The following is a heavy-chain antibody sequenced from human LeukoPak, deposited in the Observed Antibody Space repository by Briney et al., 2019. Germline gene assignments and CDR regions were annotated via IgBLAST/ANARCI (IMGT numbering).Heavy chain of an antibody. CDR3: ARSRAFNSGAFDP. J-gene: IGHJ5*02. CDR1: GASVSSASY. Sequence: SETLSLTCTVSGASVSSASYWTWIRQPPGKGVEWIAHIYNGVNTNYNPSLKSRVTISVDTSKNQFSLRLNPVTAADTAVYYCARSRAFNSGAFDPWGQGSLVTVSS. CDR2: IYNGVNT. D-gene: IGHD1-26*01. V-gene: IGHV4-61*01.